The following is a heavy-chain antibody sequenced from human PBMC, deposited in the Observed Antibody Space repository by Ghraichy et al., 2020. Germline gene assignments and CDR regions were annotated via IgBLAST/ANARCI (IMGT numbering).Heavy chain of an antibody. V-gene: IGHV4-59*01. CDR1: GGSITSYY. J-gene: IGHJ6*03. CDR2: IYYSGNT. D-gene: IGHD4-11*01. Sequence: SETLSLSCSVSGGSITSYYWSWIRQPPGKGLEWIGSIYYSGNTNYNPSLKSRVAISADTSKNQFSLKLSSVTTADTAVYFCARVQYLYNITSRRYYYYYMDVWGKGTTVTVSS. CDR3: ARVQYLYNITSRRYYYYYMDV.